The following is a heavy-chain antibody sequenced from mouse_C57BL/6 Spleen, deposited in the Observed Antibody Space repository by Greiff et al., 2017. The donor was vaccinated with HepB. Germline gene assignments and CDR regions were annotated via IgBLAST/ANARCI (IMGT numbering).Heavy chain of an antibody. Sequence: EVMLVESGGGLVQPGGSMKLSCVASGFTFSNYWMNWVRQSPEKGLEWVAQIRLKSDNYATHYAESVKGRFTISRDDSKSSVYLQMNNLRAEDTGIYYCTGSFDQLLRDYWGQGTTLTVSS. V-gene: IGHV6-3*01. D-gene: IGHD1-1*01. J-gene: IGHJ2*01. CDR2: IRLKSDNYAT. CDR3: TGSFDQLLRDY. CDR1: GFTFSNYW.